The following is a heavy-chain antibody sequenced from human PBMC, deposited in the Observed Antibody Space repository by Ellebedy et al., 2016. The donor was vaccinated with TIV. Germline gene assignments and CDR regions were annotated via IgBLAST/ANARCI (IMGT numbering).Heavy chain of an antibody. Sequence: AASVKVSCKASGYTFTSYAMNWVRQAPGQGLEWMGWINTNTGNPTYAQGFTGRFVFSLDTSVSTAYLQISSLKAEDTAVYYCARDYGRIAVAGMPWPSYWGQGTLVTVSS. CDR3: ARDYGRIAVAGMPWPSY. CDR1: GYTFTSYA. J-gene: IGHJ4*02. D-gene: IGHD6-19*01. CDR2: INTNTGNP. V-gene: IGHV7-4-1*02.